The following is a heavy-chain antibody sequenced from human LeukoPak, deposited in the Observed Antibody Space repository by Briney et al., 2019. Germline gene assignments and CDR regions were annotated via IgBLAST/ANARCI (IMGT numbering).Heavy chain of an antibody. D-gene: IGHD3-3*01. J-gene: IGHJ5*02. V-gene: IGHV4-39*01. Sequence: PSETLSLTCTVSGGSISSSSYYWGWIRQPPGKGLEWIGSIYCSGSTYYNPSLKSRVTISVDTSKNQFSLKLSSVTAADTAVYYCARKGVQDFWSGSGFSWFDPWGQGTLVTVSS. CDR3: ARKGVQDFWSGSGFSWFDP. CDR2: IYCSGST. CDR1: GGSISSSSYY.